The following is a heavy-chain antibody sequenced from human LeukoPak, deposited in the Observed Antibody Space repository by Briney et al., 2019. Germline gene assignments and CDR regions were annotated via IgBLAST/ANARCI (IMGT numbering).Heavy chain of an antibody. Sequence: ASVKVSCKASGYTFTSYGISWVRQAPGQGLEWMGWISAYNGNTGYAQKFQGRVTMTRNTSTSTAYMELSSLRSEDTAVYYCARTSSSSGWYWYYYYGMDVWGQGTTVTVSS. J-gene: IGHJ6*02. CDR1: GYTFTSYG. V-gene: IGHV1-18*01. CDR3: ARTSSSSGWYWYYYYGMDV. CDR2: ISAYNGNT. D-gene: IGHD6-19*01.